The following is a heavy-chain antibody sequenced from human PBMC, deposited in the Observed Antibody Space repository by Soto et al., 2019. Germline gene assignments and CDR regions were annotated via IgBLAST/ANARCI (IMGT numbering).Heavy chain of an antibody. V-gene: IGHV3-33*01. D-gene: IGHD6-19*01. Sequence: QVQLVESGGGVVQPGRSLRFSCAASGFTFSSYGMHWVRQAPGKGLEWVAVIWYDGSNKYYADSVKGRFTISRDNSKNTLYLQMNSLRAEDTAVYYCARDRSSGWYVGDYWGQGTLVTVSS. CDR2: IWYDGSNK. CDR1: GFTFSSYG. CDR3: ARDRSSGWYVGDY. J-gene: IGHJ4*02.